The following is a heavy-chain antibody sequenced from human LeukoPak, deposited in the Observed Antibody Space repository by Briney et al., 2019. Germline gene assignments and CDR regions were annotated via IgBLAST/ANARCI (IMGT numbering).Heavy chain of an antibody. CDR1: AFSLSAYN. V-gene: IGHV3-23*01. CDR3: TKEHMAAAIYYFDY. D-gene: IGHD6-13*01. J-gene: IGHJ4*02. CDR2: IVDDGGRT. Sequence: GGSLRLSCAASAFSLSAYNMNWVRQAPGKGLEWVSSIVDDGGRTFYADSVRGRFTISRDNSKNTLYLQMSSLRAEDTAVYYCTKEHMAAAIYYFDYWGQGTLVTVSS.